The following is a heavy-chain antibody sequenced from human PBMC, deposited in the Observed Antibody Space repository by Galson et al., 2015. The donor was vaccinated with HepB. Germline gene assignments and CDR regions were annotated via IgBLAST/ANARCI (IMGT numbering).Heavy chain of an antibody. CDR1: GGSFSGYY. CDR3: TRLDDILTGYYNL. D-gene: IGHD3-9*01. J-gene: IGHJ4*02. Sequence: SETLSLTCAVYGGSFSGYYWSWIRQPPGKGLEWIGEINHRGGTKSNPSLKSRVTMSVDTSKNQFSLRLRSVTAADTAVYYCTRLDDILTGYYNLWGQGTLVTVSS. CDR2: INHRGGT. V-gene: IGHV4-34*01.